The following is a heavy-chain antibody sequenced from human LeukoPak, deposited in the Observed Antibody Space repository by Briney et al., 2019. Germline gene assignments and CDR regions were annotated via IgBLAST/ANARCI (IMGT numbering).Heavy chain of an antibody. CDR1: GFTFSTSW. J-gene: IGHJ4*02. CDR2: IKQDGSEK. V-gene: IGHV3-7*04. Sequence: GGSLRLSCAASGFTFSTSWMSWVRQAPGKGLEWVATIKQDGSEKYYVDSVKGRFTISRDNAKISLYLQMNSLRAEDTAVYYCAGAAYTGSPTPFDYWGQGTLVTVSS. D-gene: IGHD1-26*01. CDR3: AGAAYTGSPTPFDY.